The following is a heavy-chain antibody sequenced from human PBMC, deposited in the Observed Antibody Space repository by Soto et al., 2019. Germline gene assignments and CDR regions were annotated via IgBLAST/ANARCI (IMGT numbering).Heavy chain of an antibody. J-gene: IGHJ6*02. Sequence: GGSLRLSCAASGFTFSSYWMHWVRQAPGKGLVWVSRINSDGSSTSYADSVKGRFTISRDNAKNTLYLQMNSLRAEDTAVYYCAREAAAGTGLYYYYGMDVWGQGTTVTVSS. V-gene: IGHV3-74*01. CDR1: GFTFSSYW. CDR2: INSDGSST. D-gene: IGHD6-13*01. CDR3: AREAAAGTGLYYYYGMDV.